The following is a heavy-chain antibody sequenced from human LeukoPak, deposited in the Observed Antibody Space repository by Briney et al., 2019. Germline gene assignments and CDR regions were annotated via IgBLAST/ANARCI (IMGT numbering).Heavy chain of an antibody. D-gene: IGHD6-19*01. V-gene: IGHV4-59*12. CDR3: ARAPPTIAVAGSAFDI. Sequence: SETLSLTCTVSGGSISTYYWSWIRQPPGKGLEWIGYIYYSGSANYNPSLKSRVTISVDTSKNQFSLKLSSVTAADTAVYYCARAPPTIAVAGSAFDIWGQGTLVTVSS. J-gene: IGHJ3*02. CDR1: GGSISTYY. CDR2: IYYSGSA.